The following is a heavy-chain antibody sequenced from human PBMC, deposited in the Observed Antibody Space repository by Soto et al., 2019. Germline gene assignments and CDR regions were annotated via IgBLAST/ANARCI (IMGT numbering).Heavy chain of an antibody. CDR2: INAGNGNT. CDR1: GDSFTSYA. CDR3: ARATLRYYAMDV. Sequence: ASVKVSCKASGDSFTSYAMHWVRQAPGQGLEWMGWINAGNGNTKYSQKLQGRVTITRDTSASTAYMELSRLRSEDTAVYFCARATLRYYAMDVWAKGPRSPSP. D-gene: IGHD1-20*01. V-gene: IGHV1-3*01. J-gene: IGHJ6*02.